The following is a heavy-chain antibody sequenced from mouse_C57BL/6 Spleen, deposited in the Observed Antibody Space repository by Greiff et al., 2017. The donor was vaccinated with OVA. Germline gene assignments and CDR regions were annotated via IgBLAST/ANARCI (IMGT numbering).Heavy chain of an antibody. CDR2: INPNNGGT. Sequence: EVQLVESGPELVKPGASVKIPCKASGYTFTDYNMDWVKQSHGKSLEWIGDINPNNGGTIYNQKFKGKATLTVDKSSSTAYMELRSLTSEDTAVYYCARRKIYYGPYYFDYWGQGTTLTVSS. J-gene: IGHJ2*01. D-gene: IGHD2-1*01. CDR1: GYTFTDYN. CDR3: ARRKIYYGPYYFDY. V-gene: IGHV1-18*01.